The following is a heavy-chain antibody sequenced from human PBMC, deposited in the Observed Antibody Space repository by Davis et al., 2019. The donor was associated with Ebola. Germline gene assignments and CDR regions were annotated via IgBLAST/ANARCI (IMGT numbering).Heavy chain of an antibody. D-gene: IGHD5-12*01. CDR3: AKDDTHSGYGLGAFDI. CDR1: GFTFSSYA. V-gene: IGHV3-30-3*01. Sequence: PGGSLRLSCAASGFTFSSYAMHWVRQAPGKGLEWVAVISYDGSNKYYADSVKGRFTISRDNSKNTLYLQMNSLRAEDTAVYYCAKDDTHSGYGLGAFDIWGQGTMVTVSS. J-gene: IGHJ3*02. CDR2: ISYDGSNK.